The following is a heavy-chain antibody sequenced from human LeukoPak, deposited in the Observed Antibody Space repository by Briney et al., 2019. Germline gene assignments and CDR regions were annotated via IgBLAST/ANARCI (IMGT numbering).Heavy chain of an antibody. D-gene: IGHD3-3*01. CDR3: ARGLWSGYLDY. V-gene: IGHV4-34*01. J-gene: IGHJ4*02. Sequence: PSETLSLTCAVYGGSFSGYYWSWIRQPPGKGLEWIGEINHSGSTNYNPSLKSRVTISVDTSKNQFSLKLSSVTAADTAVYYCARGLWSGYLDYWGQGTLVTVSS. CDR1: GGSFSGYY. CDR2: INHSGST.